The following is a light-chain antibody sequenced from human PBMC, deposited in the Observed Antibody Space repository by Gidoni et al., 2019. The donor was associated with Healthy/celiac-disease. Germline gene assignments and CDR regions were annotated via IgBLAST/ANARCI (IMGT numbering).Light chain of an antibody. J-gene: IGKJ4*01. Sequence: EMVLTQSPATLSLSPGDRATLSCRASQRVSSYLAWYQQKPAHAPRLLIYDSSNRATGIPARFSGSGSGTDFTLTISSLEPEDFAVYYCQQRSNWPPLTFGGGTKVEIK. CDR2: DSS. CDR1: QRVSSY. CDR3: QQRSNWPPLT. V-gene: IGKV3-11*01.